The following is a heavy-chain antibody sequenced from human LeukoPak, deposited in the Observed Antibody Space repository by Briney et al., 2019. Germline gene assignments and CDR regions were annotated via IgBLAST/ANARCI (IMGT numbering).Heavy chain of an antibody. CDR3: ASLRERSYYARGFDY. CDR2: IYYTGRT. V-gene: IGHV4-39*01. Sequence: SETLSLTCIVSAGSITNSDYYWDWIRQSPGKGLEWIGSIYYTGRTYYNPSLKSRVTISVDTIENQFSLKLSSVTAADTAVYYCASLRERSYYARGFDYWGQGTLVTVSS. J-gene: IGHJ4*02. CDR1: AGSITNSDYY. D-gene: IGHD3-3*01.